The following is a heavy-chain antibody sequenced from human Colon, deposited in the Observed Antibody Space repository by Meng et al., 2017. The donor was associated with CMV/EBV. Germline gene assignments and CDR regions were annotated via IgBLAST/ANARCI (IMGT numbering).Heavy chain of an antibody. V-gene: IGHV3-21*06. CDR1: GFMFSTYT. CDR2: ISYGSTYV. Sequence: GWSLRLSCAASGFMFSTYTMNWVRQAPGKGLEWVSSISYGSTYVEYADSVLGRFTITRDNAETSLYLQMDSLRVEDTAVYYCVRESTSSSYDYWGQGTLVTVSS. CDR3: VRESTSSSYDY. D-gene: IGHD6-13*01. J-gene: IGHJ4*02.